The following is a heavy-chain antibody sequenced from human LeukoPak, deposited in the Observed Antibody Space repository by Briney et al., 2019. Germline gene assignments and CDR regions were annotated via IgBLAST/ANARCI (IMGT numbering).Heavy chain of an antibody. D-gene: IGHD2-2*01. J-gene: IGHJ4*02. CDR1: GFTFSSYA. Sequence: GGSLRLSCAASGFTFSSYAMSWVRQAPGKGLEWVSAISGSGGSTYYADSVKDRFTISRDNSKNTLYLQMNSLRAEDTAVYYCAKGALGYCSSTSCPPGYWGQGTLVTVSS. CDR3: AKGALGYCSSTSCPPGY. V-gene: IGHV3-23*01. CDR2: ISGSGGST.